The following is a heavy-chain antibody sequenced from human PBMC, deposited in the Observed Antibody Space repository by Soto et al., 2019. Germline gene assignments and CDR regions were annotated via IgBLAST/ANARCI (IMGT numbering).Heavy chain of an antibody. J-gene: IGHJ4*02. V-gene: IGHV3-33*01. CDR3: ARDRGYCSGTCYVGGYLHY. CDR1: GFSFSTFG. Sequence: QVQLVESGGGVVQPGRSLRLSCAASGFSFSTFGMHWVRQAPGRGLEWVALISSDGRGKFYADSVKGRFTISRDDSKNALYLQVDSRRAEDTAVYHCARDRGYCSGTCYVGGYLHYWGQGTPVTGSS. D-gene: IGHD2-2*01. CDR2: ISSDGRGK.